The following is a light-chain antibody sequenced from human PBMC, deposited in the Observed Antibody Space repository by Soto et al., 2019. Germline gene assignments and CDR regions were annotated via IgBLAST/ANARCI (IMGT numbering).Light chain of an antibody. V-gene: IGKV3-11*01. CDR3: QQRSNWPKT. Sequence: ETVLTQSPATLSLSPGERDTLSCMASQSVSSFLSWYQQKPGQAPRLLIYAASHRATGIPARFSGSGSGTDFTLTISSLEPEDFAVYYCQQRSNWPKTFGQGTKVDI. CDR1: QSVSSF. CDR2: AAS. J-gene: IGKJ1*01.